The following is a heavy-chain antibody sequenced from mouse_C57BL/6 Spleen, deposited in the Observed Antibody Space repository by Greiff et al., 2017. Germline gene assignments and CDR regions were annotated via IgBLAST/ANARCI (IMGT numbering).Heavy chain of an antibody. CDR2: INPEDGET. J-gene: IGHJ1*03. D-gene: IGHD1-1*01. V-gene: IGHV14-2*01. CDR3: AYYYSSSYWYFEV. CDR1: GFNIKDYY. Sequence: VQLQQSGAELVKPGASVKLSCTASGFNIKDYYMHWVKQRTEQGLEWIGRINPEDGETKYAPKFQGKATITADTSSNTAYMQLSSLTSENTAVYYCAYYYSSSYWYFEVWGTGTTVTVSS.